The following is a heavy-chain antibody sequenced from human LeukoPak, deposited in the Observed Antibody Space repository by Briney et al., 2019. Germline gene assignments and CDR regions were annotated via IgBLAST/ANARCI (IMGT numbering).Heavy chain of an antibody. V-gene: IGHV1-69*04. CDR3: ARDSGSYFYYYYGMDV. D-gene: IGHD1-26*01. CDR1: GGTFSIYA. Sequence: SVTVSFTASGGTFSIYAISWVRQAPGQGLEWMGRIIPILGIANYAQKFQGRVTITADKSTSTAYMELSRLRSDDTAVYYCARDSGSYFYYYYGMDVWGQGTTVTVSS. J-gene: IGHJ6*02. CDR2: IIPILGIA.